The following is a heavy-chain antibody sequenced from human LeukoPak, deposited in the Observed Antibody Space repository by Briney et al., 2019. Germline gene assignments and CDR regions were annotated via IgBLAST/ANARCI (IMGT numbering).Heavy chain of an antibody. J-gene: IGHJ5*02. CDR3: ARDGRGAGGLQGFDP. D-gene: IGHD3-10*01. CDR1: GYTFTSCG. Sequence: ASVKVSCKASGYTFTSCGISWVRQAPGQGLEWMGWISAYNGNTNYAQKLQGRVTMTTDTSTSTAYMELRSLRSDDTAVYYCARDGRGAGGLQGFDPWGQGTLVTVSS. V-gene: IGHV1-18*04. CDR2: ISAYNGNT.